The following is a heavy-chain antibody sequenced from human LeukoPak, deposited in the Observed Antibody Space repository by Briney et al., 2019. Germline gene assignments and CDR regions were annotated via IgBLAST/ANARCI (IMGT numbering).Heavy chain of an antibody. Sequence: GGSLRLSCAASGFTFSSYGMSWVRQAPGKGLEGGSDISGSGGSTYYADSVEGRFTISRDNSKNRLYLQMNSLRAEDTAVYYCAKIGEQQLVRDYYFDYWGQGPLVTVSS. CDR3: AKIGEQQLVRDYYFDY. CDR1: GFTFSSYG. D-gene: IGHD6-13*01. CDR2: ISGSGGST. J-gene: IGHJ4*02. V-gene: IGHV3-23*01.